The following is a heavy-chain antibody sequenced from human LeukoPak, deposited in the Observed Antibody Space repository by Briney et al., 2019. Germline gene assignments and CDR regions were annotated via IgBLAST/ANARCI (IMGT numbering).Heavy chain of an antibody. D-gene: IGHD6-6*01. CDR3: ARDSQLVGVFDY. CDR2: ISSSSSYI. Sequence: KTGGSLRLSCAASGFTFSSYSMNWVRQAPGKGLEWVSSISSSSSYIYYADSVKGRFTISRDNAKNSLYLQMNSLRAEDTAVYYCARDSQLVGVFDYWGQGTLVTVSS. V-gene: IGHV3-21*01. J-gene: IGHJ4*02. CDR1: GFTFSSYS.